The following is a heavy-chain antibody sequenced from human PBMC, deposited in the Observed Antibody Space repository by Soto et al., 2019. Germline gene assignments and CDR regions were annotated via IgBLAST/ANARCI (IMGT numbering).Heavy chain of an antibody. J-gene: IGHJ6*04. CDR3: ARWRDSNYYGMDV. D-gene: IGHD3-3*01. CDR2: ISSISTYI. V-gene: IGHV3-21*01. Sequence: GGSLRLSCAASGFTFSTYSMNWVRQAPGKGLEWVSSISSISTYIYYADPVKGRFTISRDNAKNSLYLQMNSLRVEDTAVYYCARWRDSNYYGMDVWGEGTTVTVSS. CDR1: GFTFSTYS.